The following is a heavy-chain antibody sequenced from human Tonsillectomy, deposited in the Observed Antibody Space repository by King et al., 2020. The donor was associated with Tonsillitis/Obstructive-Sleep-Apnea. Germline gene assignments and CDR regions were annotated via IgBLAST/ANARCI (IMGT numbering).Heavy chain of an antibody. CDR2: IYYSGAT. CDR1: GASISSSSHF. V-gene: IGHV4-39*01. CDR3: RDIWVDTCIAVSGRDDDAFDI. J-gene: IGHJ3*02. Sequence: QLQESGPGLVKPSETLSLTCTVSGASISSSSHFWGWIRQPPGKGLEWIGSIYYSGATYYNPSLKSRATISVDTSKNQFSLKVNSMTAADTAVYYCRDIWVDTCIAVSGRDDDAFDIWGQGTMVTVSS. D-gene: IGHD6-19*01.